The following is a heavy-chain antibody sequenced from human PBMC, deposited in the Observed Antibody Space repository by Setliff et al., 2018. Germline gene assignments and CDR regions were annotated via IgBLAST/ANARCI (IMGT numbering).Heavy chain of an antibody. CDR1: DGSLSTYY. D-gene: IGHD5-12*01. V-gene: IGHV4-59*01. CDR2: VYYSGTA. Sequence: SETLSLTCTVSDGSLSTYYWSWIRQPPGKGLEFIGYVYYSGTANYSPSLRSRLTISVDTSKNQFSLKLRSVTAADKAVYYCARGGTFRYFDFWGQGAPVTVSS. CDR3: ARGGTFRYFDF. J-gene: IGHJ4*02.